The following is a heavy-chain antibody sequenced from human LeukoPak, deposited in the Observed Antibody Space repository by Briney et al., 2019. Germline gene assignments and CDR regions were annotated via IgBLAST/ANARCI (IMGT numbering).Heavy chain of an antibody. Sequence: AGGSLRLSRAASGFTFSSYGMTWVRQAPGKGLEWVSYISSSSSTIYYADSVKGRFTISRDNSKNTLYLQMNSLRAEDTAVYYCAKEFRDYYGSGSYHLYYYYYMDVWGKGTTVTISS. D-gene: IGHD3-10*01. CDR2: ISSSSSTI. CDR1: GFTFSSYG. V-gene: IGHV3-48*01. J-gene: IGHJ6*03. CDR3: AKEFRDYYGSGSYHLYYYYYMDV.